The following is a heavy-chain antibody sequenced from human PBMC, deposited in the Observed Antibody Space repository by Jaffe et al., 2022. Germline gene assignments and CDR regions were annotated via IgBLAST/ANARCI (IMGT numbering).Heavy chain of an antibody. CDR2: IYTSGST. J-gene: IGHJ4*02. V-gene: IGHV4-61*02. CDR1: GGSISSGSYY. CDR3: ARGTDYYDTRDFDY. Sequence: QVQLQESGPGLVKPSQTLSLTCTVSGGSISSGSYYWSWIRQPAGKGLEWIGRIYTSGSTNYNPSLKSRVTISVDTSKNQFSLKLSSVTAADTAVYYCARGTDYYDTRDFDYWGQGTLVTVSS. D-gene: IGHD3-22*01.